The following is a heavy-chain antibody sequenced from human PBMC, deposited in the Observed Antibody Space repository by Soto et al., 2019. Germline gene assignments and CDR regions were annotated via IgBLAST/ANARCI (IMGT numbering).Heavy chain of an antibody. V-gene: IGHV1-69*13. J-gene: IGHJ5*02. D-gene: IGHD3-9*01. Sequence: ASVKVSCKASGGSFSSYAISWVRQAPGQGLEWMGGIIPIFGTANYAQKFQGRVTITADESTSTAYMELSSLRSEDTAVYYCARVPSHDHTLTGYYKADNWFDPWGQGTLVTVSS. CDR2: IIPIFGTA. CDR1: GGSFSSYA. CDR3: ARVPSHDHTLTGYYKADNWFDP.